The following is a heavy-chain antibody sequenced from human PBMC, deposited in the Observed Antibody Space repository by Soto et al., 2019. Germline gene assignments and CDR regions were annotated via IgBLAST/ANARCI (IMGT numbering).Heavy chain of an antibody. CDR3: ARDRVQMVDGLDV. J-gene: IGHJ6*02. D-gene: IGHD2-15*01. Sequence: QVQLVESGGGVVQPGRSLRLSCAASGFTFSNNGMHWVRQAPGKGLEWVAVIWYDGINKYYADSVKGRFITSRDNSKNTVYLQMNSLRAEDTAVYYCARDRVQMVDGLDVWGQGTTVTVSS. CDR1: GFTFSNNG. V-gene: IGHV3-33*01. CDR2: IWYDGINK.